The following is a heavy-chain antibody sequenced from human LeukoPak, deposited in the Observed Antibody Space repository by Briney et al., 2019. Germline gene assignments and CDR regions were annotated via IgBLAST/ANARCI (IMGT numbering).Heavy chain of an antibody. CDR1: GFTFSSYD. Sequence: GGSLRLSCAASGFTFSSYDMHWVRQATGKGLEWVSAITTRGDTYYSGSVKGRFTISRENAKNSLYLQMDSLRAGDTAVYYCARGLYSSGWYVPELDYWGQGTLVAVSS. V-gene: IGHV3-13*04. J-gene: IGHJ4*02. CDR3: ARGLYSSGWYVPELDY. CDR2: ITTRGDT. D-gene: IGHD6-19*01.